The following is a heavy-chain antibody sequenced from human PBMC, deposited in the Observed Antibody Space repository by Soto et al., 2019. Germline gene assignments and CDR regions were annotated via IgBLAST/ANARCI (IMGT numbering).Heavy chain of an antibody. J-gene: IGHJ4*02. CDR2: IYHSGRT. CDR3: ATTSGSFPY. D-gene: IGHD1-26*01. Sequence: PSETLSLTCAVSGYSISSGYYWGWIRQPPGKGLEWIGSIYHSGRTYYNPSLKSRLTISLDTSKNQFSLKLTSVTAADTALYFCATTSGSFPYCGQGTLVTVSS. V-gene: IGHV4-38-2*01. CDR1: GYSISSGYY.